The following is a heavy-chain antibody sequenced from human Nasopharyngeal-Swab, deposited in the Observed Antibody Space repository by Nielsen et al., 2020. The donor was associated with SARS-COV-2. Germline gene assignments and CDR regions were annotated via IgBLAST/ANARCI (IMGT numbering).Heavy chain of an antibody. Sequence: ASVKASCKASGCTFTSFAMHWVRQAPGQRLEWMGWINAGNGNTKYSQKFQGRVTITRDTSATTAYMELSSLRSEDTAVYYCAFVSYDSSGYYYSYWGQGTLVTVSS. D-gene: IGHD3-22*01. CDR1: GCTFTSFA. CDR2: INAGNGNT. V-gene: IGHV1-3*01. J-gene: IGHJ4*02. CDR3: AFVSYDSSGYYYSY.